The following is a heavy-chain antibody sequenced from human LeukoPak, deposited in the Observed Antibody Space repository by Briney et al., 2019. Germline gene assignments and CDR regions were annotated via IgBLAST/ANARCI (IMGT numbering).Heavy chain of an antibody. V-gene: IGHV3-33*01. CDR2: IWYDGSNK. D-gene: IGHD2-2*01. Sequence: QPGRSLRLSCAASGFTFSSYGMHWVRQAPGKGLEWVAVIWYDGSNKYYADSVKGRFTISRDNSKNTLYLQMNSLRAEDTAVYYCARVGLRYCSSTSCHRLFDYWGQGTLVTVSS. CDR1: GFTFSSYG. J-gene: IGHJ4*02. CDR3: ARVGLRYCSSTSCHRLFDY.